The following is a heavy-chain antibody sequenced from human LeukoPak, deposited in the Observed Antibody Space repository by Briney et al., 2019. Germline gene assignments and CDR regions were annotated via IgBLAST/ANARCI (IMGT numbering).Heavy chain of an antibody. V-gene: IGHV3-30-3*01. CDR2: ISYDGSNK. CDR1: GFTFSSYA. CDR3: ARAGGGLRYFDWLLAPPYYYGMDV. J-gene: IGHJ6*02. D-gene: IGHD3-9*01. Sequence: GRSLRLSCAASGFTFSSYAMHWVRQAPGKGLEWVAVISYDGSNKYYADYVKGRFTISRDNSKNTLYLQMNSLRSEDTAVYYCARAGGGLRYFDWLLAPPYYYGMDVWGQGTTVTVSS.